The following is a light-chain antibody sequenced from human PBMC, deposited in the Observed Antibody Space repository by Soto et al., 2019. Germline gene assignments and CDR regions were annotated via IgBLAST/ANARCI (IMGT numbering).Light chain of an antibody. Sequence: EIVMTQSPATLSVSPGERATLSCRASQNINNNLAWYQQKPGQVPRLLIYHASTGATGIPARFSGSGSGTELTLTISSVQPEDCAVYYCQQYKDWPPTFGGGTKVEIK. CDR2: HAS. CDR1: QNINNN. V-gene: IGKV3-15*01. J-gene: IGKJ4*01. CDR3: QQYKDWPPT.